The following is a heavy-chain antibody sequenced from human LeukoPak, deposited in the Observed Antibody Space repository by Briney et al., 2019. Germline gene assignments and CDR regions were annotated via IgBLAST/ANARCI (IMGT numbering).Heavy chain of an antibody. CDR1: GFTFSSYA. D-gene: IGHD5-24*01. Sequence: GGSLRLSCAASGFTFSSYAMYWVRQAPGKGLEWVSGIFGSGGSTHYADSVKGRFTISRDNSKNTLYLQMNSLRAEDTAVYYCAALAMATTGDDAFDIWGQGTMVTVSS. CDR2: IFGSGGST. V-gene: IGHV3-23*01. J-gene: IGHJ3*02. CDR3: AALAMATTGDDAFDI.